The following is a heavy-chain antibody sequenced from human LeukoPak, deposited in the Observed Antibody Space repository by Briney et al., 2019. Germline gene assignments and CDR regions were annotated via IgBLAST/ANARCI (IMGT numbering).Heavy chain of an antibody. D-gene: IGHD3-9*01. V-gene: IGHV1-18*01. CDR3: ARCYYDILTGYFQH. CDR1: GYTFTSYG. CDR2: ISAYNGNT. Sequence: GASVKVSCKASGYTFTSYGISWVRQAPGQGLEWMGWISAYNGNTDYAQKLQGRVTMTTDTSTSTAYIELRSLRSDDTAVYYCARCYYDILTGYFQHWGQGTLVTVSS. J-gene: IGHJ1*01.